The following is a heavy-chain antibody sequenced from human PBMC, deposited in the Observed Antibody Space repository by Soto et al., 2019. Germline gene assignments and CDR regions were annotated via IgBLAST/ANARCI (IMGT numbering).Heavy chain of an antibody. V-gene: IGHV4-4*02. CDR1: GDSMRSNNW. J-gene: IGHJ4*02. CDR3: ARGGYDSSGYYFRLDY. Sequence: LSLTCTVSGDSMRSNNWWSWVRQPPGKGLEWIGEIYHSGTTNYNPSLKSRVTISVDKSKNQFSLRLNSVTAADTAFYYCARGGYDSSGYYFRLDYWGQGTLVTVSS. D-gene: IGHD3-22*01. CDR2: IYHSGTT.